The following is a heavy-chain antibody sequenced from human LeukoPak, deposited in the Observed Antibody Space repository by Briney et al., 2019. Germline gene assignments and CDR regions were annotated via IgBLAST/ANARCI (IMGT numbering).Heavy chain of an antibody. Sequence: SVKVSCKASGGTFSSYAISWVRQAPGQGLEWMGRIIPIFGTANYAQKFQGRVTITTDESTSTAYMELSSLRSEDTAVYYCARARTQGVATIPYYFDYWGQGTLVTVSS. D-gene: IGHD5-12*01. V-gene: IGHV1-69*05. CDR1: GGTFSSYA. CDR2: IIPIFGTA. J-gene: IGHJ4*02. CDR3: ARARTQGVATIPYYFDY.